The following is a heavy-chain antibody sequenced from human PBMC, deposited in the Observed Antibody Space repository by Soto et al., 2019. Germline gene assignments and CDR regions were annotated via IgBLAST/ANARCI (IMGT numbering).Heavy chain of an antibody. CDR3: SRVPRLVGATTYWYFDL. V-gene: IGHV1-3*01. J-gene: IGHJ2*01. CDR2: INAGNDNK. CDR1: GYTFTSYA. D-gene: IGHD1-26*01. Sequence: GSVKVSCKDSGYTFTSYAMNWGRQDPGERLEWMIWINAGNDNKKYSQKFLRKVTITRYTAASTGYMELRRLRSEDTAVYYCSRVPRLVGATTYWYFDLWGRGTLVTVSS.